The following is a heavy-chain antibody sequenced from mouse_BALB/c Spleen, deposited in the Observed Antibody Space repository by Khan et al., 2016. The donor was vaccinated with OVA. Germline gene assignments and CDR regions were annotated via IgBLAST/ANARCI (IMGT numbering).Heavy chain of an antibody. CDR1: GYSFTGYY. Sequence: VHVQQSGPDLVKPGASVKMSCKASGYSFTGYYMNWVKQSPGQSLECIGRVNPNTGNTNYNQKFRGKATLTVDTSSSTAYMELRSLTSEDSAVXCGTRGYDSLAYWGQGTPVTVSA. CDR3: TRGYDSLAY. V-gene: IGHV1-26*01. CDR2: VNPNTGNT. J-gene: IGHJ3*01. D-gene: IGHD2-14*01.